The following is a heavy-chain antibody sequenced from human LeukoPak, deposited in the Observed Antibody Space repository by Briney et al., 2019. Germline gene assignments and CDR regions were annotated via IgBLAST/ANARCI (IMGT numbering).Heavy chain of an antibody. J-gene: IGHJ4*02. V-gene: IGHV4-61*02. CDR1: GGSISSGSYY. CDR3: ARERYFYGSGSPPLFDY. D-gene: IGHD3-10*01. Sequence: SETLSLTCTVSGGSISSGSYYWTWIRQPAGKGLEWIGRFHTSGSTNYNPSFKSRVTISVDTSKNQISLKLNSVTAADTAVYFCARERYFYGSGSPPLFDYWGQGTLVTVSS. CDR2: FHTSGST.